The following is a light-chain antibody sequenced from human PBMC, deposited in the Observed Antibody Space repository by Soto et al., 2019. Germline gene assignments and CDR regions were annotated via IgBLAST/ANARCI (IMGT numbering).Light chain of an antibody. CDR3: ETWGSNTRV. V-gene: IGLV4-60*02. Sequence: QSVLTQPSSASASLGPSVKLTCTLSSGHSSYIIAWHQQQPGQAPRFLVKLEFSGSYTKGSGVPDRFSGSSSGADPYLTISNLQFEDEADYYCETWGSNTRVFGTGTKLTVL. J-gene: IGLJ3*02. CDR2: LEFSGSY. CDR1: SGHSSYI.